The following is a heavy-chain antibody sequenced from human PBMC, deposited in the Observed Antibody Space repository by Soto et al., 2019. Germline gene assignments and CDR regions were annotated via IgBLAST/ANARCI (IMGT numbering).Heavy chain of an antibody. Sequence: QLQLQESGPGLVKPSETLPLTCTVSGGSISSSSYYWGWIRQPPGKGLEWIGSIYYSGSTYYNPSLKSRVTISVDTSKNQFSLKLSSVTAADTAVYYCARQRDYYYGMDVWGQGTTVTVSS. CDR3: ARQRDYYYGMDV. CDR1: GGSISSSSYY. CDR2: IYYSGST. J-gene: IGHJ6*02. V-gene: IGHV4-39*01.